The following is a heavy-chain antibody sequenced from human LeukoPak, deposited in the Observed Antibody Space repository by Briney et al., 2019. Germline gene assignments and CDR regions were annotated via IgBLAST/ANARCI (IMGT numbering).Heavy chain of an antibody. CDR1: GGSISSYY. V-gene: IGHV4-4*07. CDR3: ARASGSYYFRSGDDAFDI. D-gene: IGHD1-26*01. CDR2: IYTSGST. J-gene: IGHJ3*02. Sequence: PSETLSLTCAVSGGSISSYYWSWIRQPAGKGLEWIGRIYTSGSTNYNPSLKSRVTMSVDTSKNQFSLKLSSVTAADTAVYYCARASGSYYFRSGDDAFDIWGQGTMVTVSS.